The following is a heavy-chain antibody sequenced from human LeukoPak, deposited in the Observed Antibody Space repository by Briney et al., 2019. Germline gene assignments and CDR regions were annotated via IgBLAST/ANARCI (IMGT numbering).Heavy chain of an antibody. Sequence: PGGSLRLSCAASGFSFSRHGMHWVRQAPGKGLEWVAVIWYDGSKKYYADSVKGRFTISRDNPKNTLYLEMNSLRADDTAVYYCARSSEEIGTDGIDVWGQGTTVIVSS. D-gene: IGHD5-24*01. V-gene: IGHV3-33*01. CDR2: IWYDGSKK. J-gene: IGHJ6*02. CDR3: ARSSEEIGTDGIDV. CDR1: GFSFSRHG.